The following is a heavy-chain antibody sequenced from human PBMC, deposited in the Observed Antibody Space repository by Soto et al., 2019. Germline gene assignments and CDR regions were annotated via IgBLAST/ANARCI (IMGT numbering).Heavy chain of an antibody. V-gene: IGHV3-7*03. CDR3: ASVPGSPGYHGLDV. CDR2: IKHDGSEK. J-gene: IGHJ6*02. Sequence: GGSLRLSCATSGLTFSKYWMTWVRQAPGEGLEWVATIKHDGSEKSNLDSVEGRFTISRDNAKNSLSLQMNSLRVEDTAVYFCASVPGSPGYHGLDVWGQGTTVTVSS. CDR1: GLTFSKYW. D-gene: IGHD6-19*01.